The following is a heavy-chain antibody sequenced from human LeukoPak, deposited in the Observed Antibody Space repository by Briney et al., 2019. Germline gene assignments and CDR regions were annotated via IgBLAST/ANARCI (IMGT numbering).Heavy chain of an antibody. CDR1: GCTFSSYA. CDR2: ISGSGGST. V-gene: IGHV3-23*01. CDR3: AKDLSGQNLFDY. J-gene: IGHJ4*02. D-gene: IGHD6-19*01. Sequence: PGGSLRLSCAASGCTFSSYAMSWVRQAPGKGLEWVSAISGSGGSTYYADSVKGRFTISRDNSKNTLYLQMNSLRAEDTAAYYCAKDLSGQNLFDYWGQGTLVTVSS.